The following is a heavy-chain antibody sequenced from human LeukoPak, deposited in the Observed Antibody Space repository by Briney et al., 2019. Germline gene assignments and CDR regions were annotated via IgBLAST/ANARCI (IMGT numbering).Heavy chain of an antibody. CDR2: ISGSGDST. V-gene: IGHV3-23*01. D-gene: IGHD2-8*02. J-gene: IGHJ4*02. CDR1: GFTFSSFA. CDR3: AKAMSWYYFDY. Sequence: GGSLGLSCAAPGFTFSSFAMSRVRQAPGKGPGWISAISGSGDSTYYADSVKGRFTISRDNSKNTLYLQMNSLRAEDTALYYCAKAMSWYYFDYWGQGTLVTVSS.